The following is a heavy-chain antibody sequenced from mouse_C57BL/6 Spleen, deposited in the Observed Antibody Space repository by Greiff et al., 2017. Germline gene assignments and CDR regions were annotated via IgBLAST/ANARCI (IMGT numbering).Heavy chain of an antibody. CDR2: INPGSGGT. D-gene: IGHD2-1*01. CDR1: GYAFTNYL. CDR3: ASSCNYVSFDY. V-gene: IGHV1-54*01. J-gene: IGHJ2*01. Sequence: QVPLQQSGAELVRPGTSVKVSCKASGYAFTNYLIEWVKQRPGQGLEWIGVINPGSGGTNYNEKFKCKATLTADKSSSTAYMQLSSLTSEDSAVYFCASSCNYVSFDYWGQGTTLTVSS.